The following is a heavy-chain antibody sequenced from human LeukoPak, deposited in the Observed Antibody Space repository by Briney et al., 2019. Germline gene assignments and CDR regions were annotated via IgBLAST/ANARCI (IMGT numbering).Heavy chain of an antibody. Sequence: GSSVKVSCKASGGTFSSYAISWVRQAPGQGLEWMGRIIPIFGIANYAQKFQGRVTITADKSTSTAYMELSSLRSEDTAVYYCAREEEWERRGELDFDYWGQGTLVTVSS. CDR2: IIPIFGIA. CDR3: AREEEWERRGELDFDY. J-gene: IGHJ4*02. CDR1: GGTFSSYA. D-gene: IGHD1-1*01. V-gene: IGHV1-69*04.